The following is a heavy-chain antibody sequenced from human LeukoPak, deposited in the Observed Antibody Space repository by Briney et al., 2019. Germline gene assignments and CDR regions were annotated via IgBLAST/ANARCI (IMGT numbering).Heavy chain of an antibody. Sequence: PSETLSLTCTVSGGSISSYYWSWIRQPPGEGREWIGYIYYSGSTNYNPSLKSRVTISIDTSKNQFSLKLRSVTAADTAVYYCARHLQWLTYYFDYWGQGTLVPVSS. CDR3: ARHLQWLTYYFDY. J-gene: IGHJ4*02. D-gene: IGHD6-19*01. CDR1: GGSISSYY. V-gene: IGHV4-59*08. CDR2: IYYSGST.